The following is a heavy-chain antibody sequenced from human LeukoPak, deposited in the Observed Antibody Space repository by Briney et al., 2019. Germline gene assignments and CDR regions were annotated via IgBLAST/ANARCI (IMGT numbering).Heavy chain of an antibody. V-gene: IGHV4-30-2*01. CDR1: GGSISSGDYY. J-gene: IGHJ5*02. CDR2: INHSGST. CDR3: ASARRLRYFFDP. Sequence: SETLSLTCTVSGGSISSGDYYWSWIRQPPGKGLEWIGEINHSGSTYYNPSLKSRVTISVDRSKNQFSLKLSSVTAADTAVYYCASARRLRYFFDPWGQGTLVTVSS. D-gene: IGHD3-9*01.